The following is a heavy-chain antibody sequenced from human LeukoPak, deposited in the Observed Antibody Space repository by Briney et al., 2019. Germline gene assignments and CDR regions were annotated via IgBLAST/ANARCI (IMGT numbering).Heavy chain of an antibody. CDR3: ARDRRYYEYFEY. CDR2: IKQDGSEK. D-gene: IGHD3-22*01. J-gene: IGHJ4*02. V-gene: IGHV3-7*04. CDR1: GFTFSNYW. Sequence: PGGSLRLSCAASGFTFSNYWMSWDRQAPGKGLEWVANIKQDGSEKYYVDSVKGRFTISRDNAKNSLYLQMNSLRAEDTAVYYCARDRRYYEYFEYWGQGTLVTVSS.